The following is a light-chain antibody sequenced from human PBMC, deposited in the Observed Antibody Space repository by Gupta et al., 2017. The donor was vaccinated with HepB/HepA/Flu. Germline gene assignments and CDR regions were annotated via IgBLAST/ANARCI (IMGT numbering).Light chain of an antibody. V-gene: IGKV1-39*01. CDR3: QQSYSTIT. CDR2: AAS. Sequence: DIQMTQSPSSLSASVGDRVTITCRESQSISSYLNWYQQKPGQAPKLLIYAASRGQSGVPSRFSGSGYEKDFTLTSSRRQDEDFANYYGQQSYSTITFGGGTKVEIK. CDR1: QSISSY. J-gene: IGKJ4*01.